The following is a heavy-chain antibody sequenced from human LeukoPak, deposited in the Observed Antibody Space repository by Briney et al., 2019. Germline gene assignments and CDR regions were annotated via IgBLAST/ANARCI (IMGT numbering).Heavy chain of an antibody. CDR3: ATAGWESFYFCS. V-gene: IGHV4-31*11. CDR2: TSYSEGT. Sequence: SETLSLTCAVSGGSVSRGGYYWNWIRQPPGKGLEWIGFTSYSEGTYYNPSLMSRITISVDRSQNQFSLKMRDVTAPGTVFYFGATAGWESFYFCSRGQGTLGAGS. J-gene: IGHJ4*02. CDR1: GGSVSRGGYY. D-gene: IGHD1-26*01.